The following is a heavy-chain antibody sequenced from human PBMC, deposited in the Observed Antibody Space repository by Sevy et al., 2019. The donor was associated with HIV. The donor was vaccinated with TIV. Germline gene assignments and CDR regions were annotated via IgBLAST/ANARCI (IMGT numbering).Heavy chain of an antibody. D-gene: IGHD6-25*01. V-gene: IGHV4-34*01. CDR2: INHSGNT. CDR1: GGSFSGYY. CDR3: ARGPQQRDYFDY. Sequence: SETLSLTCAVYGGSFSGYYWSWIRQPPGKGLEWIGEINHSGNTNSNPSLKSRVTISVNTSKNQFSLKLSSVTAADTAVYYCARGPQQRDYFDYWGQGTLVTVSS. J-gene: IGHJ4*02.